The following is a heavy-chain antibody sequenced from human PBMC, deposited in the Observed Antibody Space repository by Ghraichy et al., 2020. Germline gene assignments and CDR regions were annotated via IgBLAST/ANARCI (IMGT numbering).Heavy chain of an antibody. D-gene: IGHD4-23*01. CDR1: GGSFSGYY. CDR2: INHSGST. CDR3: ARAGGTVVTNSPLFDY. Sequence: SETLSLTCAVYGGSFSGYYWSWIRQPPGKGLEWIGEINHSGSTNYNPSLKSRVTISVDTSKNQFSLKLSSVTAADTAVYYCARAGGTVVTNSPLFDYWGQGTLVTVSS. V-gene: IGHV4-34*01. J-gene: IGHJ4*02.